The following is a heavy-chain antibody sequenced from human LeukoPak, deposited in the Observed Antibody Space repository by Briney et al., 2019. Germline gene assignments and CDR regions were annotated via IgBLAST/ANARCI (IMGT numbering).Heavy chain of an antibody. V-gene: IGHV1-46*01. CDR3: ARAGYDSSGYYSY. Sequence: ASVKVSCKASGYAFTGYYIYWVRQAPGQGLEWMGWINPSGGSTSYAQKFQGRVTMTRDTSTSTVYMELSSLRSEDTAVYYCARAGYDSSGYYSYWGQGTLVTVSS. CDR2: INPSGGST. D-gene: IGHD3-22*01. CDR1: GYAFTGYY. J-gene: IGHJ4*02.